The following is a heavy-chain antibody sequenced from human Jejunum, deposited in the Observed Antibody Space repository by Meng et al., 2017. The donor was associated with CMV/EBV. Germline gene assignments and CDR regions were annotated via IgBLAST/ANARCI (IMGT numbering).Heavy chain of an antibody. J-gene: IGHJ4*02. Sequence: QSQRVESGGGLVKPGGSLRLSCVASGFTFSDYYMSWIRQAPGKGLEWVSYISSSSSSTVYGESVRGRFSISRDNAKNSLYLQMNSLRADDTAVYFCARSQMGDLDYWGRGTLVTVSS. V-gene: IGHV3-11*05. CDR1: GFTFSDYY. D-gene: IGHD5-24*01. CDR2: ISSSSSST. CDR3: ARSQMGDLDY.